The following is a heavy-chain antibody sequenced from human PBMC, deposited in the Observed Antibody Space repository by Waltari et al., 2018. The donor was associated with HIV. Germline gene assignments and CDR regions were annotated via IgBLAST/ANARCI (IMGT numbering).Heavy chain of an antibody. CDR1: GGSISSYY. V-gene: IGHV4-59*08. CDR2: IYYSGST. CDR3: ARHIRTWYFDY. J-gene: IGHJ4*02. Sequence: QVQLQESGPGLVKPSETLSLTCTVSGGSISSYYWSWIRQPPGKGLEWIGYIYYSGSTNYNPSLKSRVTISVDTSKNQFSLKLSSVTAADTAVYYCARHIRTWYFDYWGQGTLVTVSS.